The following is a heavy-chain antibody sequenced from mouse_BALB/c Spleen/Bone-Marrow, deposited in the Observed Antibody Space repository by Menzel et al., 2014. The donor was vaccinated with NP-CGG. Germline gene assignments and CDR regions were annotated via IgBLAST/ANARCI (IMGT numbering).Heavy chain of an antibody. D-gene: IGHD4-1*01. V-gene: IGHV1-54*01. Sequence: AELVRPGTSVQVSCKASGYAFTNYWIEWIKQRPGQGLEWIGLINPGSGGANYNEKFKGKATLTADKSSSTAYIQFSSLTSDDSAVYFCARELGRRAMDYWGQGTSVTVSS. CDR3: ARELGRRAMDY. CDR2: INPGSGGA. J-gene: IGHJ4*01. CDR1: GYAFTNYW.